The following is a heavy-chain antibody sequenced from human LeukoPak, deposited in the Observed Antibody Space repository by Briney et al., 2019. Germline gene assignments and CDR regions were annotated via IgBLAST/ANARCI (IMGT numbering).Heavy chain of an antibody. Sequence: ASVKVSCKASGYTFTSYGISWVRQAPGQGLEWMGWISAYNGNTNYAQKLQGRVTMTTDTSTSTAYMEQRSLRSDDTAVYYCARGRYCSGGSCYTYNWFDPWGQGTLVTVSS. V-gene: IGHV1-18*01. J-gene: IGHJ5*02. CDR2: ISAYNGNT. CDR3: ARGRYCSGGSCYTYNWFDP. CDR1: GYTFTSYG. D-gene: IGHD2-15*01.